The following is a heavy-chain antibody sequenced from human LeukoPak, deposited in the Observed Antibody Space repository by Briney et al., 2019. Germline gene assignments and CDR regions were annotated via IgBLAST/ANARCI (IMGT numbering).Heavy chain of an antibody. CDR2: ISSSSSSYI. CDR1: GFDFSTYT. CDR3: TRDPGRCTSTSCHPDY. Sequence: GGSLRLSCAASGFDFSTYTMNWVRQAPGKGLEWVSSISSSSSSYIYYADSVKGRFTISRDNAKNSMYLQMNSLRAEDTAVYYCTRDPGRCTSTSCHPDYWGQRTLVTVSS. J-gene: IGHJ4*02. V-gene: IGHV3-21*01. D-gene: IGHD2-2*01.